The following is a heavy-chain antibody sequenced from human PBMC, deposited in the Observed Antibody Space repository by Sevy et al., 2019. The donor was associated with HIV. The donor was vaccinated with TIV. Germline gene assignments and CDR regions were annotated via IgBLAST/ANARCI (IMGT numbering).Heavy chain of an antibody. CDR3: ATHAGIAAAGRVFDY. CDR1: GFTFSDHY. J-gene: IGHJ4*02. CDR2: TRNKADSYTT. D-gene: IGHD6-13*01. V-gene: IGHV3-72*01. Sequence: GGSLRLSCAASGFTFSDHYMEWVRQAPGKGLEWVGRTRNKADSYTTAYAASVKGRFTISRDDSKSSLYLKMNSLKTEDTAVYYCATHAGIAAAGRVFDYWGQGSLVTVSS.